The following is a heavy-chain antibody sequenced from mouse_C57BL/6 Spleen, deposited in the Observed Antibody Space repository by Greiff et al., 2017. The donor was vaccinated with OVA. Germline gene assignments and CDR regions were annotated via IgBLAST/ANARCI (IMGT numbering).Heavy chain of an antibody. CDR1: GYTFTSYG. J-gene: IGHJ2*01. V-gene: IGHV1-81*01. CDR2: IYPRSGNT. CDR3: ARRGSNLYFDY. D-gene: IGHD1-1*01. Sequence: QVQLKQSGAELARPGASVKLSCKASGYTFTSYGISWVKQRTGQGLEWIGEIYPRSGNTYYNEKFKGKATLTADKSSSTAYMELRSLTSEDSAVYFCARRGSNLYFDYWGQGTTLTVSS.